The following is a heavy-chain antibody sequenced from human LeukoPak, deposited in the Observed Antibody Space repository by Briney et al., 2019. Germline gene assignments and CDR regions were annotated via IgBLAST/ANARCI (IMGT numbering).Heavy chain of an antibody. J-gene: IGHJ4*02. Sequence: ASVKVSCKASGYTFTSYDINWVRQATGQGLEWMGWMNPNSGNTGYAQKFQGRVTMTRNTSISTAYMELSSLRSEDTAVYYCAISGYYSGGSCYSLVYWGQGTLVTVSS. V-gene: IGHV1-8*01. CDR1: GYTFTSYD. CDR2: MNPNSGNT. D-gene: IGHD2-15*01. CDR3: AISGYYSGGSCYSLVY.